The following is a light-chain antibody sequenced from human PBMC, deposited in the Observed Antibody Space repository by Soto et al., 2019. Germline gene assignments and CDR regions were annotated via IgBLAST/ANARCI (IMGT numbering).Light chain of an antibody. CDR2: EST. CDR1: QSIHTS. J-gene: IGKJ5*01. CDR3: QQRNVWPPIT. Sequence: VLTQSPATLSLSPSERATLSCRASQSIHTSLAWYQQKPGQPPRLVVYESTLRANGVPDRFGGSRSGTEFTLTINNLEPEDFAVYYCQQRNVWPPITFGQGTRLEI. V-gene: IGKV3-11*01.